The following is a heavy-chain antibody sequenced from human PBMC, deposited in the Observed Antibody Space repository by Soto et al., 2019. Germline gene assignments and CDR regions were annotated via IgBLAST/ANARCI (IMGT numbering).Heavy chain of an antibody. CDR1: GFTFSSYA. CDR2: ISYDGSNK. CDR3: AKLHVPAAIWPVIDAFDI. J-gene: IGHJ3*02. V-gene: IGHV3-30-3*02. D-gene: IGHD2-2*01. Sequence: PGGSLRLSCAASGFTFSSYAMHWVRQAPGKGLEWVAVISYDGSNKYYADSVKGRFTISRDNSKNTLYLQMNSLRAEDTAVYYCAKLHVPAAIWPVIDAFDIWGQGTMVTVSS.